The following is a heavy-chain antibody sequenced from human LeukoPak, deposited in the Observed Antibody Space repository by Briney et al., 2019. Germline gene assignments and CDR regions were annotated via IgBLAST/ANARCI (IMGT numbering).Heavy chain of an antibody. J-gene: IGHJ4*02. CDR2: IGSGGALI. Sequence: PGGSLRLSCAASGFTFSSYEMNWVRQAPGKGLEWVSYIGSGGALIYYADSVRGRFTISRDNAKNSLYLQMNSLRAEDTAVYYCARRGPGLTFDFWGQGTLVTVSS. V-gene: IGHV3-48*03. D-gene: IGHD1-14*01. CDR3: ARRGPGLTFDF. CDR1: GFTFSSYE.